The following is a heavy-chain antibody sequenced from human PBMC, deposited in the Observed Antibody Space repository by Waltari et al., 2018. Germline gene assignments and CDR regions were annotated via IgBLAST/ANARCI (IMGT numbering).Heavy chain of an antibody. CDR2: KNHSGSN. CDR1: GGSFSGYY. V-gene: IGHV4-34*01. D-gene: IGHD3-3*01. CDR3: ARANTIFGVIRTWYYMDV. Sequence: QVQLQQWGAGLLKPSETLSLTCVVSGGSFSGYYWSWGRQPPGKGLAAIGEKNHSGSNNYNPSLNSRVTISIDTSKIQFSLKLRSVTVADTAVYYCARANTIFGVIRTWYYMDVWGKGTPVTVSS. J-gene: IGHJ6*03.